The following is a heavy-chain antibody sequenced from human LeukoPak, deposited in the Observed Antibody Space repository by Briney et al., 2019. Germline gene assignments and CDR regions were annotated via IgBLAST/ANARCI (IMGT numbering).Heavy chain of an antibody. J-gene: IGHJ3*02. D-gene: IGHD3-22*01. Sequence: PSETLSLTCTVSGGSISSSSYYWGWIRQPPGKGLEWIGSIYSSGSTYYNPSLKSRVTISVDTSKNQFSLKLSSVTAADTAVYYCARAPYYYDSSGYYYGLVAFDIWGQGTMVTVSS. CDR3: ARAPYYYDSSGYYYGLVAFDI. CDR2: IYSSGST. CDR1: GGSISSSSYY. V-gene: IGHV4-39*01.